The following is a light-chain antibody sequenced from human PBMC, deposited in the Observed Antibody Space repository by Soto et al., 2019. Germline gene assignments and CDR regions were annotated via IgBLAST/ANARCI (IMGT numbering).Light chain of an antibody. CDR2: GAS. V-gene: IGKV3-15*01. CDR3: QQXXXXXXXT. Sequence: EIVMTQSPATLSVSPGERATLSCRASQSVSVNLAWYQQKPGQPPRLLIYGASTRATGIPARFSGSGSGTEFTLTXXXXXXXXXAVYYCQQXXXXXXXTFG. CDR1: QSVSVN. J-gene: IGKJ4*01.